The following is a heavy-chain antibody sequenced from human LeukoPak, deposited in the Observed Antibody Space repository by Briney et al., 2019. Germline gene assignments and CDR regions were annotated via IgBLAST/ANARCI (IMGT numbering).Heavy chain of an antibody. CDR1: GFTFSNYG. CDR3: ARGEFGSGSYHIDY. V-gene: IGHV3-21*01. CDR2: ISGSSSYI. J-gene: IGHJ4*02. D-gene: IGHD3-10*01. Sequence: GGSLRLSCAASGFTFSNYGMTWVRQAPGKGLEWVSFISGSSSYIYYADSVKGRLTISRDNAKNSLYLQMNSLRAEDTAVYYCARGEFGSGSYHIDYWGQGTLVTVSS.